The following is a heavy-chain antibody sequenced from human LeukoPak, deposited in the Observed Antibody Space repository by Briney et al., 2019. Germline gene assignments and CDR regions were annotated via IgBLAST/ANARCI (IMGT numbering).Heavy chain of an antibody. Sequence: GGSLRLSCAASGFRFSGYSMNWVRQAPGKGLEWVSYISHTGSTISYADSVKGRFTISRDNARNSLHLQMNSLRAEDTAVYYCAIPPLSGTGSSRPLAEMDIWGQGTTVTVSS. CDR2: ISHTGSTI. CDR1: GFRFSGYS. CDR3: AIPPLSGTGSSRPLAEMDI. D-gene: IGHD3-10*01. J-gene: IGHJ6*02. V-gene: IGHV3-48*04.